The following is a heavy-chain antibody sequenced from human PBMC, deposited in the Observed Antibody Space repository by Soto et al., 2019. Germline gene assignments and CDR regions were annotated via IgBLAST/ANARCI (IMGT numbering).Heavy chain of an antibody. J-gene: IGHJ5*02. V-gene: IGHV4-31*03. D-gene: IGHD3-10*01. CDR3: ARGVCVVYYYGSDPNWFDP. Sequence: QVQLQESGPGLVKPSQTLSLTCTVSGGSISSGGYYWSWIRQHPGKGLEWIGYIYYSGSTYYNPSXXGRVTIRVDSXXNXFXXKRSSVTAADTAVYYCARGVCVVYYYGSDPNWFDPWGQGTLVTVSS. CDR1: GGSISSGGYY. CDR2: IYYSGST.